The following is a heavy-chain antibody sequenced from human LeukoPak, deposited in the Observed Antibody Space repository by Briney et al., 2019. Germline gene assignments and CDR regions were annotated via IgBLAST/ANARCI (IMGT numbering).Heavy chain of an antibody. CDR2: IGTAGDT. J-gene: IGHJ4*02. D-gene: IGHD6-13*01. CDR3: ARYSSSSSFDY. V-gene: IGHV3-13*01. CDR1: GFTFTTYH. Sequence: GGSLRLSCAPSGFTFTTYHMHWVRQATGKALEWVSAIGTAGDTYYPGSVKGRFTISRENAKNSLYLQMNSLRAGDTAVYYCARYSSSSSFDYWGQGTLVTVSS.